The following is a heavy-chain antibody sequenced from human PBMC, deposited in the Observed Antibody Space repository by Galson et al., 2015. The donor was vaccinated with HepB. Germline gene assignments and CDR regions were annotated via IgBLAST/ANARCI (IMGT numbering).Heavy chain of an antibody. CDR2: FDPEDGET. D-gene: IGHD3-3*01. CDR1: GYTLTELS. J-gene: IGHJ6*02. CDR3: ATELPGTGTIPFYGMDV. Sequence: SVKVSCMVSGYTLTELSMHWVRQAPGKRLEWMGGFDPEDGETIYAQKFQGRVTMTEDTSTDTAYMELSSLRSEDTAVYYCATELPGTGTIPFYGMDVWGQGTTVTVSS. V-gene: IGHV1-24*01.